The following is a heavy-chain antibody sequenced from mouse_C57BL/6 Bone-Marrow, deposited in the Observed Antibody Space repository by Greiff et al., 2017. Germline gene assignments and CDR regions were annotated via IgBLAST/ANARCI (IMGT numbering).Heavy chain of an antibody. CDR1: GYTFTSYW. CDR2: IYPGSGST. D-gene: IGHD2-5*01. J-gene: IGHJ1*03. V-gene: IGHV1-55*01. CDR3: ARPYYSNYWYFDV. Sequence: VQLQQPGAELVKPGASVKMSCKASGYTFTSYWITWVKQRPGQGLEWIGDIYPGSGSTNYNEKFKSKATLPVDTSSTTAYMQLSSLTSEDSAFYYCARPYYSNYWYFDVWGTGTTVTVSS.